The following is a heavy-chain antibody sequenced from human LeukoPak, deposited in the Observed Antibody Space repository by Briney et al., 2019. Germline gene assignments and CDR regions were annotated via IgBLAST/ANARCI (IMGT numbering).Heavy chain of an antibody. D-gene: IGHD3-10*01. J-gene: IGHJ4*02. V-gene: IGHV3-30*03. CDR1: GFTFSSYS. Sequence: GGSLRLSCAASGFTFSSYSMNWVRQAPGKGLEWVSVILYDGSNKNYADSVKGRFTISRDNSKNMLYLEMNSLRAEDMSVYYCAREGVVRGALDSWGQGTLVTVSS. CDR3: AREGVVRGALDS. CDR2: ILYDGSNK.